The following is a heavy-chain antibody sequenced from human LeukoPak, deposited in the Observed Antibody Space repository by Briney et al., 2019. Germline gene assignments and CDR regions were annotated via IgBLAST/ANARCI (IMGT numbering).Heavy chain of an antibody. D-gene: IGHD2-15*01. CDR2: SRDKANTYTT. CDR1: GFTLSHHY. J-gene: IGHJ6*03. Sequence: GGSLRLSCAASGFTLSHHYMDWVRLAPGKGLEWVGRSRDKANTYTTEYAASVKGRFTISRDDSKNSLYLQMNSLKTEDTAVYYCAREEVVGKFSPRGAFYYYYMDVWGKGTPVTGSS. CDR3: AREEVVGKFSPRGAFYYYYMDV. V-gene: IGHV3-72*01.